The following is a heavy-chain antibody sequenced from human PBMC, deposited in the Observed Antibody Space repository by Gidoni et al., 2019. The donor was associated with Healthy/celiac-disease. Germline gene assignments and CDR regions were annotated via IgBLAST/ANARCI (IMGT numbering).Heavy chain of an antibody. Sequence: QVQLQQWGAGLLKPSETLSLTCAVYGGSFSGYYWSWIRQPPGKGLEWIGEINHSGSTNYNPSLQSRVTISVDTSKNQFSLKLSSVTAADTAVYYCARGLGRYYGSGSYFDYWGQGTLVTVSS. J-gene: IGHJ4*02. V-gene: IGHV4-34*01. D-gene: IGHD3-10*01. CDR3: ARGLGRYYGSGSYFDY. CDR1: GGSFSGYY. CDR2: INHSGST.